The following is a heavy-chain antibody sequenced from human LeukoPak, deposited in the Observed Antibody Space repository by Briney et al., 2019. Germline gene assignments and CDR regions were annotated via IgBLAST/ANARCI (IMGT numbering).Heavy chain of an antibody. CDR3: AREGGYYGDYEFDY. D-gene: IGHD4-17*01. V-gene: IGHV3-30*02. CDR2: IRYDGSNK. CDR1: GFTFSSYG. Sequence: GGSLRLSCAASGFTFSSYGMHWVRQAPGKGLEWVAFIRYDGSNKYYADSVKGRFTISRDNSKNTLYLQMNSLRAEDTAVYYCAREGGYYGDYEFDYWGQGTLVTVSS. J-gene: IGHJ4*02.